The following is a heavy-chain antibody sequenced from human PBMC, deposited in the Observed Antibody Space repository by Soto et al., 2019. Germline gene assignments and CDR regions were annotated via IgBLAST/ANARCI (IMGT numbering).Heavy chain of an antibody. CDR3: ARDPFNDEFWSGYQYYYYYYGMDV. CDR1: GGSFSGYY. V-gene: IGHV4-34*01. CDR2: INHSGST. D-gene: IGHD3-3*01. J-gene: IGHJ6*02. Sequence: PSETLSLTCAVYGGSFSGYYWSWIRQPPGERLGWIGEINHSGSTNYNPSLKSRVTIAVDTSKNQYSLKLSSVTAAGTAVYYYARDPFNDEFWSGYQYYYYYYGMDVWGQGTTVTVSS.